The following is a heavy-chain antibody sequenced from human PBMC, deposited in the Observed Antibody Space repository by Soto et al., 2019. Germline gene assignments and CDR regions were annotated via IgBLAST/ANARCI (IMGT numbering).Heavy chain of an antibody. CDR2: IKSKTDGGTT. V-gene: IGHV3-15*01. D-gene: IGHD3-9*01. Sequence: GGSLRLSCAASGFTFSNAWMSWVRQAPGKGLEWVGRIKSKTDGGTTDYAAPVKGRFTISRDDSKNTLYLQMNSLKTEETALYYCTTDTSVLRYFDWPYYMDVWGKGTTVTVSS. CDR1: GFTFSNAW. CDR3: TTDTSVLRYFDWPYYMDV. J-gene: IGHJ6*03.